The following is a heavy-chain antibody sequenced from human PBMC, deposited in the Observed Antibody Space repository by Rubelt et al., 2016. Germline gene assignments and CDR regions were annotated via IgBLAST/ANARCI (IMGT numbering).Heavy chain of an antibody. CDR1: GFTVSSNY. CDR2: ISGSGTPM. V-gene: IGHV3-11*04. J-gene: IGHJ5*02. CDR3: ARLSAVGYRNWFDP. D-gene: IGHD1-1*01. Sequence: SGFTVSSNYMSWVRQAPGKGLEWVSCISGSGTPMYYADSVKGRFTISRDNAKNSLYLQMNSLRVEDTAVYYCARLSAVGYRNWFDPWGQGTLVTVSS.